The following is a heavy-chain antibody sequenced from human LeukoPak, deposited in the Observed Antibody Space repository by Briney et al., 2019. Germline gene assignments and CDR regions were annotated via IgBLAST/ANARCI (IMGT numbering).Heavy chain of an antibody. V-gene: IGHV3-30*02. CDR1: GFTFSTYG. Sequence: GGSLRLSCAASGFTFSTYGLHWVRQAPGKGLDWVTFIRYDGSNKYYADSVKGRFTISRDNSKNTLYLQMNSLRAEDTAVYYCAKDQGSSGIYYFDYWGQGTLVTVSS. CDR2: IRYDGSNK. D-gene: IGHD3-22*01. CDR3: AKDQGSSGIYYFDY. J-gene: IGHJ4*02.